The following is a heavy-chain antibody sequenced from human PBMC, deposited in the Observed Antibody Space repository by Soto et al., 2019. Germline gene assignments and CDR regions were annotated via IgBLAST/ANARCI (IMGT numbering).Heavy chain of an antibody. D-gene: IGHD5-18*01. CDR1: GFPFSNSV. CDR2: ISSNGVST. Sequence: GWSLRLSCSASGFPFSNSVMHWVRQAPGRGLEDLSAISSNGVSTYYADSVKGRFTISRDNSKNKLYLQLSSLRPEDTAIYYCMTVDTTMTEGRYFGYWGQGTLVTVSS. CDR3: MTVDTTMTEGRYFGY. J-gene: IGHJ4*02. V-gene: IGHV3-64D*06.